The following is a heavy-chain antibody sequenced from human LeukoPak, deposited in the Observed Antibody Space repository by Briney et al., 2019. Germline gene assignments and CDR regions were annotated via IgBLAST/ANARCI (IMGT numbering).Heavy chain of an antibody. V-gene: IGHV1-8*01. D-gene: IGHD3-22*01. CDR3: ARGLSYYYDSSGYYYWGAFDI. J-gene: IGHJ3*02. CDR1: GYTFTSYD. Sequence: ASVKVSCKASGYTFTSYDINWVRQATGQGLEWMGWMNPNSGNTGYAQKFQGRVTMTRNTSISTAYMELSSLRSEDTAVYYCARGLSYYYDSSGYYYWGAFDIWGQGTMVTVSS. CDR2: MNPNSGNT.